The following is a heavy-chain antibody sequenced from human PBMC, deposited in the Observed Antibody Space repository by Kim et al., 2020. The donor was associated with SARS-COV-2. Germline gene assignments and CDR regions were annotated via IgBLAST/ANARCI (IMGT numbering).Heavy chain of an antibody. D-gene: IGHD3-22*01. V-gene: IGHV3-66*01. CDR3: ARNYYDSSGYSDAFDI. Sequence: SVKGRFTISRDNSKNTLYLQMNSLRAEDTAVYYCARNYYDSSGYSDAFDIWGQGTMVTVSS. J-gene: IGHJ3*02.